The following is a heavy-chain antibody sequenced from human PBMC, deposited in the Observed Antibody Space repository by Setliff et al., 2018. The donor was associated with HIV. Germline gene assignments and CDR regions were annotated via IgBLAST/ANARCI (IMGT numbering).Heavy chain of an antibody. CDR3: ARRGGRSAIISVRAFDS. D-gene: IGHD3-10*01. J-gene: IGHJ4*02. CDR1: GYSISSGYY. Sequence: ASETLSLTCAVSGYSISSGYYWGWIRQPPGKGLEWMGSIYHSGSTNYNPSLKSRVTISVDTSKNQFSLKLSSVTATDTAVYFCARRGGRSAIISVRAFDSWGQGTLVTVSS. V-gene: IGHV4-38-2*01. CDR2: IYHSGST.